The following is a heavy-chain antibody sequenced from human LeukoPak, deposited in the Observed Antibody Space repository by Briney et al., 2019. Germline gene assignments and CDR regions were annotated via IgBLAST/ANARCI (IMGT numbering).Heavy chain of an antibody. CDR2: INPSGGST. Sequence: ASVKVSCKASGYTLTIYYMHWVRQVPGQGLEWMGIINPSGGSTNYAQKFQGRVTLTRDTSTSTVYMELSSLTSEDTAVYYCARGGGGDRLDYWGQGTLVTVSS. CDR3: ARGGGGDRLDY. J-gene: IGHJ4*02. D-gene: IGHD3-3*01. CDR1: GYTLTIYY. V-gene: IGHV1-46*01.